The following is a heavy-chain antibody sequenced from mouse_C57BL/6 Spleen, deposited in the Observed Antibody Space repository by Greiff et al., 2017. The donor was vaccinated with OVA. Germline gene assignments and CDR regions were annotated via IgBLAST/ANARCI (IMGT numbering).Heavy chain of an antibody. CDR1: GFTFSDYG. Sequence: EVQVVESGGGLVKPGGSLKLSCAASGFTFSDYGMHWVRQAPEKGLEWVAYISSGSSTIYYADTVKGRFTISRDNAKNTLFLQMTSLRSEDTAMYYCARFGLLRGYFDYWGQGTTLTVSS. CDR2: ISSGSSTI. D-gene: IGHD2-3*01. J-gene: IGHJ2*01. V-gene: IGHV5-17*01. CDR3: ARFGLLRGYFDY.